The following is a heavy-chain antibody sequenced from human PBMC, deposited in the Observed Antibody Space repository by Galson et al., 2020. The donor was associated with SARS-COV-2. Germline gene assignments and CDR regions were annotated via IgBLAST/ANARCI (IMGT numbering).Heavy chain of an antibody. J-gene: IGHJ5*02. CDR3: ARDRFSSQYRWFDP. D-gene: IGHD2-2*01. Sequence: GGSLRLSCAASGFPFRDYYMHWIRQAPGKGLEWLSYISRSGDTIYYADSVKGRFTISRDNARNSLYLQMNSLRAEDTAIYYCARDRFSSQYRWFDPWGQGTRVTVSS. CDR1: GFPFRDYY. CDR2: ISRSGDTI. V-gene: IGHV3-11*01.